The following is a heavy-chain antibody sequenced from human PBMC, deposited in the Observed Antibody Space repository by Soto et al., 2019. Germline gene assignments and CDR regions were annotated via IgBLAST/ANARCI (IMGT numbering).Heavy chain of an antibody. Sequence: GSLRLSCADSGFTFSRDSMNWVREAPLKVLERVSYISTSSSTIYYADSVKGRFTISRDNAKNSLYLQMNSLRDEDTAVYYCAREGDYYDSSGHYYDWYFDYWGQATLVTVSS. J-gene: IGHJ4*02. CDR2: ISTSSSTI. V-gene: IGHV3-48*02. CDR1: GFTFSRDS. CDR3: AREGDYYDSSGHYYDWYFDY. D-gene: IGHD3-22*01.